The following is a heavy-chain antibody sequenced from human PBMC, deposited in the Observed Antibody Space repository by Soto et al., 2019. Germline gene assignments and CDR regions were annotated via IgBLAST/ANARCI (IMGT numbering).Heavy chain of an antibody. Sequence: EVQLVESGGGLVQPGGSLRLSCPASGFTFSAYSMNWVRQAPGKGLEWVSYISDSSSTIYYADSVKGRFTISRDNAKNSLYLQMNSLRAEYTAVYYCARDPRRTSSWSHLCYFDLWGRGTLVTVSS. CDR2: ISDSSSTI. CDR3: ARDPRRTSSWSHLCYFDL. J-gene: IGHJ2*01. CDR1: GFTFSAYS. D-gene: IGHD6-13*01. V-gene: IGHV3-48*01.